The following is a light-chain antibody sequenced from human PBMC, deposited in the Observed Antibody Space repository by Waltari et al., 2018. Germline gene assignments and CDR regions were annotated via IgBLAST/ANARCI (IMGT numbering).Light chain of an antibody. Sequence: QSALTQPPSVSGSPGQSVTLSCTGTTSDVGRYNCVSWYQQHPDKAPKLLIYDVNKRPSGVPDRFSGSKSGNTASLTISGLQGEDEADYYCCSYAGSYTYVFGTGTKVTAL. J-gene: IGLJ1*01. CDR3: CSYAGSYTYV. CDR1: TSDVGRYNC. V-gene: IGLV2-11*02. CDR2: DVN.